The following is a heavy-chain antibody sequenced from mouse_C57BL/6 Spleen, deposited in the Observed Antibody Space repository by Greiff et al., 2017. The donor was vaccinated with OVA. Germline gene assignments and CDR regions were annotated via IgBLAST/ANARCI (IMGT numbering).Heavy chain of an antibody. V-gene: IGHV3-6*01. Sequence: ESGPGLVKPSQSLSLTCSVTGYSITSGYYWNWIRQFPGNKLEWMGYISYDGSNNYNPSLKNRISITRDTSKNQFFLKLNSVTTEDTATYYCAREGDYDEGGYAMDYWGQGTSVTVSS. CDR3: AREGDYDEGGYAMDY. J-gene: IGHJ4*01. CDR1: GYSITSGYY. CDR2: ISYDGSN. D-gene: IGHD2-4*01.